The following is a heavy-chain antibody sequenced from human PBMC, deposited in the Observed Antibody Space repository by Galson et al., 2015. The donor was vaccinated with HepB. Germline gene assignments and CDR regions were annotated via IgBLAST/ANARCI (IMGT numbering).Heavy chain of an antibody. J-gene: IGHJ2*01. CDR3: ARDNDSWSGFDL. D-gene: IGHD3-3*01. CDR1: GGSISGYY. V-gene: IGHV4-59*01. CDR2: IYYSGST. Sequence: LSLTCTVSGGSISGYYWSWIRQPPGKGLEWIGYIYYSGSTNYNPSLKSRVTILVDTSKNQFSLKLRSVTAADTAVYYCARDNDSWSGFDLWGRGTLVTVSS.